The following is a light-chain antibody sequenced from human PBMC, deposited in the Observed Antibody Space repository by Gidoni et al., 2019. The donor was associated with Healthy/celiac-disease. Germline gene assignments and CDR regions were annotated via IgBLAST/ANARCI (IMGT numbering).Light chain of an antibody. J-gene: IGKJ2*01. V-gene: IGKV1-39*01. Sequence: DIQMNQSPSSLSASVGDRVTITCRASQSISSYLNWYQQKPGKAPKLLIYAASSLQSGVPSRFSGSGSGTDFTLTISSLQPEDFATYYCQQSYSTPPHFGQGTKLEIK. CDR1: QSISSY. CDR3: QQSYSTPPH. CDR2: AAS.